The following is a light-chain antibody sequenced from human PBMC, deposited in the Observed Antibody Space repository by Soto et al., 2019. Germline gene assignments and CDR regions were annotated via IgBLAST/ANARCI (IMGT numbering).Light chain of an antibody. CDR2: DVS. V-gene: IGLV2-14*01. CDR1: SSEVGGYNY. CDR3: SSYTSSSLYV. J-gene: IGLJ1*01. Sequence: QSALTQPASVSGSPGQSITISCTGTSSEVGGYNYVSWYQQLPGKAPKLMIYDVSDRPSGVSNRFSGSKSGNTASRTISGLQAEDEADYYCSSYTSSSLYVFGTGTKVTVL.